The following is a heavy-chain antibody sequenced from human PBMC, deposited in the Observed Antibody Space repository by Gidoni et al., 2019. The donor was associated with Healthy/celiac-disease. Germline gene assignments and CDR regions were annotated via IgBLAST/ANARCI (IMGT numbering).Heavy chain of an antibody. J-gene: IGHJ5*02. CDR2: FYYSGST. D-gene: IGHD1-1*01. V-gene: IGHV4-59*01. Sequence: QVQLQESGPGLVKPSETLSLTCTVSGGSISSYYWSWIRPPPGKGLEWIGYFYYSGSTNYNPSLKSRVTISVDTSKNQFSLKLNSVTAADTAMYYCAREVNGGWFDPWGQGTLVTVSS. CDR1: GGSISSYY. CDR3: AREVNGGWFDP.